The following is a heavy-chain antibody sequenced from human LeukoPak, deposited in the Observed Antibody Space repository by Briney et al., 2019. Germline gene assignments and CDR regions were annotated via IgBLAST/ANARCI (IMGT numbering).Heavy chain of an antibody. V-gene: IGHV4-38-2*02. CDR1: GYSISGGYF. CDR2: IFHTGST. J-gene: IGHJ4*02. CDR3: ARHRVWGIEGFDY. Sequence: SETLSLTCNVSGYSISGGYFWGWIRQPPGKGLEWIGCIFHTGSTYYNPSLKSRVTISVDTSKNQFSLKLSYVTAADTAVYYCARHRVWGIEGFDYWGQGTLVTVSS. D-gene: IGHD1-26*01.